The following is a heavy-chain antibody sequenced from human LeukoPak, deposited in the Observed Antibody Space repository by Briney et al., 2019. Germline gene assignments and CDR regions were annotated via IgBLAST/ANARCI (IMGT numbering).Heavy chain of an antibody. D-gene: IGHD3-3*01. V-gene: IGHV3-23*01. CDR1: GFTFSLYA. CDR2: IIGRGGRT. CDR3: AKNGYYDFWSGYYTDDYYYGMDV. Sequence: GVSLRLSCAASGFTFSLYAMSWVRQAPGRGLEWVSSIIGRGGRTYYADSVKGRFTISRDNSKNKLYLQMNSLRAEDTAVYYCAKNGYYDFWSGYYTDDYYYGMDVWGQGTTVTVSS. J-gene: IGHJ6*02.